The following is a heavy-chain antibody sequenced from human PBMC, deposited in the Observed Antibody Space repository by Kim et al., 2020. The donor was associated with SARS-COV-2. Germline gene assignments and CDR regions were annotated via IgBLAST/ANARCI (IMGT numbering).Heavy chain of an antibody. CDR3: ARDWGSSSGYFDY. Sequence: YADSVKGRFTISRDNAKNSLYLQMNSLRAEDTAVYYCARDWGSSSGYFDYWGQGTLVTVSS. J-gene: IGHJ4*02. V-gene: IGHV3-11*01. D-gene: IGHD6-6*01.